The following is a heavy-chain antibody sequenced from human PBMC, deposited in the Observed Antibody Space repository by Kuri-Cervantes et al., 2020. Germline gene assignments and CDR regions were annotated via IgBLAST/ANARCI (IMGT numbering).Heavy chain of an antibody. J-gene: IGHJ6*02. V-gene: IGHV3-23*01. Sequence: GGSLRLSCEVSGFTFSSYAMNWVRQAPGKGLERVSAISGSGDITYYADSVKGRFTISRDNAKNSLYLQMNSLRAEDTAVYYCARDIAATRYYYYGMDVWGQGTTVTVSS. D-gene: IGHD6-13*01. CDR3: ARDIAATRYYYYGMDV. CDR2: ISGSGDIT. CDR1: GFTFSSYA.